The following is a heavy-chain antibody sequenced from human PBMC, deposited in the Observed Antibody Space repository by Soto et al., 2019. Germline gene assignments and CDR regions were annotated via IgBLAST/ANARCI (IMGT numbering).Heavy chain of an antibody. Sequence: EVQVLESGGDLVQPGGSLRLTCAVSGFTFTTSSINWVRQAPAKGLGWVSSISGNGYTTYYADSVTGRFTISTDNSKRTVFLKMISLRVDATALYYCAIGVNHSTADAFEPWGQGTMVTVSS. CDR2: ISGNGYTT. V-gene: IGHV3-23*01. CDR1: GFTFTTSS. CDR3: AIGVNHSTADAFEP. J-gene: IGHJ3*01. D-gene: IGHD3-16*01.